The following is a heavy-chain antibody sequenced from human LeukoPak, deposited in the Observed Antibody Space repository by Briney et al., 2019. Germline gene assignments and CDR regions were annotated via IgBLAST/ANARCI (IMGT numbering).Heavy chain of an antibody. Sequence: GGSLRLSCAASGFTFSSYAMHWVRQAPGKGLEWVAVISYDGSNKYYADSVKGRFTISRDNSKNTLYLQMNSLRAEDTAVYYCARVGVVVPAAAIYYYYYMDVWGKGTTVTVSS. D-gene: IGHD2-2*01. J-gene: IGHJ6*03. V-gene: IGHV3-30-3*01. CDR2: ISYDGSNK. CDR1: GFTFSSYA. CDR3: ARVGVVVPAAAIYYYYYMDV.